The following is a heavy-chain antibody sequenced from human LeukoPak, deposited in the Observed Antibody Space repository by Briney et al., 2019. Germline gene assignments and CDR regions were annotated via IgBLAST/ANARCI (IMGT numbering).Heavy chain of an antibody. V-gene: IGHV4-34*01. CDR2: INHSGST. J-gene: IGHJ4*02. D-gene: IGHD5-24*01. CDR1: GGSFSGYY. Sequence: TSETLSLTCVVYGGSFSGYYWNWIRQPPGKGLEWIGEINHSGSTNYNPSLKSRVTISVDTSKNQFSLKLSSVTAADTAVYYCARDEDGAGYWGQGTLVTVSS. CDR3: ARDEDGAGY.